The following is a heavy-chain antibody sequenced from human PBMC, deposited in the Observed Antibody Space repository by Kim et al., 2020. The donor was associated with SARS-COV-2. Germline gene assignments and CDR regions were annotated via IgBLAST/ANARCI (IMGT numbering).Heavy chain of an antibody. D-gene: IGHD3-22*01. CDR3: ARWGENSDYYDSSGPDAFDI. CDR1: GGTFSSYA. V-gene: IGHV1-69*13. CDR2: IIPIFGTA. J-gene: IGHJ3*02. Sequence: SVKASCKASGGTFSSYAISWVRQAPGQGLEWMGGIIPIFGTANYAQKFQGRVTITADESTSTAYMELSSLRSEDTAVYYCARWGENSDYYDSSGPDAFDIWGQGTMVTVSS.